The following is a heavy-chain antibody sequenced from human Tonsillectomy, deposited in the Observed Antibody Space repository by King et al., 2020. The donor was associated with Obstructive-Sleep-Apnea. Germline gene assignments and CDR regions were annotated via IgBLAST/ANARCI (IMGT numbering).Heavy chain of an antibody. D-gene: IGHD4-17*01. CDR1: GFTFSSYS. J-gene: IGHJ4*02. CDR3: ARAGGDYVGAFDY. V-gene: IGHV3-21*01. CDR2: ISSSSSYI. Sequence: VQLVESGGGLVKPGGSLRLSCAASGFTFSSYSMNWVRQAPGKGLEWVSSISSSSSYIYYADSVKGRFTISRDNAKNSLYLQTNSLRAEDTAVYYCARAGGDYVGAFDYWGQGTLVTVSS.